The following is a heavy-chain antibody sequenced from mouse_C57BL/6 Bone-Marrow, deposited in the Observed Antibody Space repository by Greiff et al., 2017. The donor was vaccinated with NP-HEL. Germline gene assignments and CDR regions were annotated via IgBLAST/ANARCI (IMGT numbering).Heavy chain of an antibody. D-gene: IGHD1-1*01. CDR1: GYAFSSSW. Sequence: VQLQQSGPELVKPGASVKISCKASGYAFSSSWMNWVKQRPGKGLEWIGRIYPGDGDTNYNGKFKGKATLTADKSSSTAYMQLSSLTSEDSAVYFCARYGSRDYWGQGTTLTVSS. CDR2: IYPGDGDT. CDR3: ARYGSRDY. J-gene: IGHJ2*01. V-gene: IGHV1-82*01.